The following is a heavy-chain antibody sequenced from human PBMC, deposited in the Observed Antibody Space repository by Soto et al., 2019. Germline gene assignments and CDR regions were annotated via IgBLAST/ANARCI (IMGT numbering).Heavy chain of an antibody. D-gene: IGHD1-1*01. CDR3: ARIGTLDWIDDY. Sequence: QVQLVQSGAEVKKPGSSVKVSCKASGGTFRSYVTSWVRQAPGQGLGWLGGIIPMYGTTYYAQTFQGRVTISADESTSTAFMELSSLRSEDTAVYYCARIGTLDWIDDYWGQGTLVTVSS. CDR1: GGTFRSYV. CDR2: IIPMYGTT. V-gene: IGHV1-69*12. J-gene: IGHJ4*02.